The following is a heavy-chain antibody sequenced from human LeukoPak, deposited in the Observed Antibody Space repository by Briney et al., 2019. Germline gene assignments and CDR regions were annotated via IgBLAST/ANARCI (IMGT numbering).Heavy chain of an antibody. CDR3: ARDVRQQLGPNWFDP. Sequence: GASVKVSCKASGGTFSSYGVSWVRQAPGQGLEWMGRIIPILNIADYAQKFQGRVIITADKSTSTAYMELRSLRSDDTAVYYCARDVRQQLGPNWFDPWGQGTLVIVSS. V-gene: IGHV1-69*04. CDR2: IIPILNIA. J-gene: IGHJ5*02. CDR1: GGTFSSYG. D-gene: IGHD6-13*01.